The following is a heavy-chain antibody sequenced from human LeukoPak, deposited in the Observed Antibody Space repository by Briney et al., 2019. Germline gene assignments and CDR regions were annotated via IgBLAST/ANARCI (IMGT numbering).Heavy chain of an antibody. V-gene: IGHV3-66*01. CDR3: ARSGGYFAPFDY. J-gene: IGHJ4*02. D-gene: IGHD3-10*01. CDR2: IYSGVST. CDR1: GFTVSSNY. Sequence: VGSLRLSCAASGFTVSSNYMSCVRQGPGKGLEWVSIIYSGVSTYYADSVKTRFTISRDNSKNTLYLQMNSLRAEDTAVYYCARSGGYFAPFDYWGQGTLVTVSS.